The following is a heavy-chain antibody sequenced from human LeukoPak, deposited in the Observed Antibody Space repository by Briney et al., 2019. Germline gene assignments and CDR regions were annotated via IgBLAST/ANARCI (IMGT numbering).Heavy chain of an antibody. CDR2: ISGSDGST. CDR3: AKAGGYSYFDY. D-gene: IGHD5-12*01. V-gene: IGHV3-23*01. CDR1: GFTFTYYA. Sequence: GGSLRLSCAASGFTFTYYAMNWVRQAPGKGLEWVSAISGSDGSTYYADSVKGRFTISRDNSKNTLYLQMNSLRAEDTAVYYCAKAGGYSYFDYWGQGTLVTVSS. J-gene: IGHJ4*02.